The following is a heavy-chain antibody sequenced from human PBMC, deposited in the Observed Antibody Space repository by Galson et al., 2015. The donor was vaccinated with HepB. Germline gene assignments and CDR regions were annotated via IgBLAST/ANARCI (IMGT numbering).Heavy chain of an antibody. CDR1: GFSLSASG. D-gene: IGHD2-21*01. CDR2: ILSQPNTYAT. J-gene: IGHJ6*03. V-gene: IGHV3-73*01. Sequence: LRLSCAASGFSLSASGVHWVRQASGRGLEWVGRILSQPNTYATAYGASVQGRFTISRDDSENMAYLQMNSLKTEDSGVYYCLRVIRGAHYMDVWGKGTTVTVSS. CDR3: LRVIRGAHYMDV.